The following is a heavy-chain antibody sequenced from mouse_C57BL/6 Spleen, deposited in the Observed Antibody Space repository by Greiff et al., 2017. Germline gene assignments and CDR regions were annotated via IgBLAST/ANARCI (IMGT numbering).Heavy chain of an antibody. CDR3: ARGGWLLLYFDY. D-gene: IGHD2-3*01. J-gene: IGHJ2*01. CDR2: INPNNGGT. V-gene: IGHV1-26*01. CDR1: GYTFTDYY. Sequence: VQLQQSGPELVKPGASVKISCKASGYTFTDYYMNWVKQSHGKSLEWIGDINPNNGGTSYNQKFKGKATLTVDKSSSTAYMELRSLTSEDSAVYYCARGGWLLLYFDYGGQGTTLTVSS.